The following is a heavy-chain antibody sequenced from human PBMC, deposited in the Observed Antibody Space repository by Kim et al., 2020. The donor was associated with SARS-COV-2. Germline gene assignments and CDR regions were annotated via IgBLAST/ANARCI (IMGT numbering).Heavy chain of an antibody. J-gene: IGHJ4*02. CDR3: ARKKSSSLLDD. V-gene: IGHV1-46*01. CDR1: GYTFTSYY. CDR2: INPSGGTT. D-gene: IGHD6-6*01. Sequence: ASVKVSCKASGYTFTSYYMHWVRQAPGQGLEWMGIINPSGGTTTYAQKFQGRVTMTRDTSTSTVYMELSSLRSEDPAVYYCARKKSSSLLDDWGQGTLVTVSS.